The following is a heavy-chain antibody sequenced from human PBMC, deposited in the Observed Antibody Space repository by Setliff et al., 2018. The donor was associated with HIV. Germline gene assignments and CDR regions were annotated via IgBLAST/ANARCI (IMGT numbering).Heavy chain of an antibody. CDR2: SKPEDGNK. CDR3: ATGKLSGSGSPIYNWFDP. V-gene: IGHV1-24*01. Sequence: ASVKVSCKVSGYTLNELSMHLVRQAPGKGSEWMGGSKPEDGNKMYAQKLQGRVTMTEDTSTDTAYMDLSSLSSEDTAVYYCATGKLSGSGSPIYNWFDPCGQGTLVTVSS. J-gene: IGHJ5*02. CDR1: GYTLNELS. D-gene: IGHD3-10*01.